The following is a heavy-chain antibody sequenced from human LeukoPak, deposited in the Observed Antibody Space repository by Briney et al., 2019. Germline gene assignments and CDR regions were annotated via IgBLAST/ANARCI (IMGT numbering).Heavy chain of an antibody. V-gene: IGHV3-30-3*01. CDR2: ISYDGSNK. J-gene: IGHJ4*02. CDR1: GFTFSSYA. Sequence: GGALRLSCAASGFTFSSYAMHWVRQAPGKGLERVAVISYDGSNKYYADSVKGRFPISRDNSKNTLYLPMNSLRAEDTAVSYCARGDPDYYDSSGYYSNFDFWGQGTLVTVSS. CDR3: ARGDPDYYDSSGYYSNFDF. D-gene: IGHD3-22*01.